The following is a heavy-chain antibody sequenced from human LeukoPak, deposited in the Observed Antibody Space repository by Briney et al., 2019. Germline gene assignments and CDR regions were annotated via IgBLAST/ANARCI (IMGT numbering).Heavy chain of an antibody. CDR3: ARGGLGTFGY. J-gene: IGHJ4*02. CDR2: INPNSGGT. Sequence: ASVKVSCKASGYTLTGYYMHWVRQAPGQGLEWMGLINPNSGGTNYAQKFQGRVTMTKDTSISTAYMERSRLRSDDTAVYYCARGGLGTFGYWGQGTLVTVSS. D-gene: IGHD1-1*01. V-gene: IGHV1-2*02. CDR1: GYTLTGYY.